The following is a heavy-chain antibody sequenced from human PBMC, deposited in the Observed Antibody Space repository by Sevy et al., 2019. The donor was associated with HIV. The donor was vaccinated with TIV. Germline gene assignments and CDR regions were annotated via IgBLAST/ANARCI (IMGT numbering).Heavy chain of an antibody. J-gene: IGHJ4*02. CDR3: VRGPLFGYDILTGYYDY. CDR1: GFTFSSYA. D-gene: IGHD3-9*01. CDR2: ISYDGSNK. V-gene: IGHV3-30-3*01. Sequence: GGSLRLSCAASGFTFSSYAMHWVRQAPGKGLEWVAVISYDGSNKYYADSVKGRFTISRDNSKNTLYLQMNSLRAEDTAVYYCVRGPLFGYDILTGYYDYWGQGTLVTVSS.